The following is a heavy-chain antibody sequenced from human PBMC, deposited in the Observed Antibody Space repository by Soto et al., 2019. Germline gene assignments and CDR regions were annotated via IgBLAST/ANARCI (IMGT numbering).Heavy chain of an antibody. CDR2: IKQDGSEK. CDR3: ARDEGGVGYYTGPYYYGMDV. Sequence: PGGSLRLSCAASGFTFSTYWMNWVRQAPGKGLEWLANIKQDGSEKFYADSVKGRFSISRDNAQKSVSLQMNSLRAEDTAVYYCARDEGGVGYYTGPYYYGMDVWGQGTTVTVSS. CDR1: GFTFSTYW. V-gene: IGHV3-7*03. D-gene: IGHD3-3*01. J-gene: IGHJ6*02.